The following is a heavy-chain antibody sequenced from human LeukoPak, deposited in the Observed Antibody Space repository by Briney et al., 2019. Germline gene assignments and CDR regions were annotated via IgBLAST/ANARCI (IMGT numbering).Heavy chain of an antibody. V-gene: IGHV1-18*01. CDR2: ISAYNGNT. Sequence: ASVKVSCKASGYTFTSYGISWVRQAPGQGLEWMGWISAYNGNTNYAQKLQGRVTMTRNTSISTAYMELSSLRSEDTAVYYCARGLYYYDSSGYYYSYFDYWGQGTLVTVSS. CDR1: GYTFTSYG. CDR3: ARGLYYYDSSGYYYSYFDY. D-gene: IGHD3-22*01. J-gene: IGHJ4*02.